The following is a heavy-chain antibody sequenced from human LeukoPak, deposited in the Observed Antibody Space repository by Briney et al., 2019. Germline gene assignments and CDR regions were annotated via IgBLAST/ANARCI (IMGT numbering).Heavy chain of an antibody. CDR3: ARDYSGYDLGRYWFDP. Sequence: SETLSLTCTVSGGSISSSSYYWGWIRQPPGKGLEWIGSIYYSGSTYYNPSLKSRVTISVDTSKNQFSLKLSSVTAADTAVYYCARDYSGYDLGRYWFDPWGQGTLVTVSS. CDR2: IYYSGST. CDR1: GGSISSSSYY. D-gene: IGHD5-12*01. J-gene: IGHJ5*02. V-gene: IGHV4-39*07.